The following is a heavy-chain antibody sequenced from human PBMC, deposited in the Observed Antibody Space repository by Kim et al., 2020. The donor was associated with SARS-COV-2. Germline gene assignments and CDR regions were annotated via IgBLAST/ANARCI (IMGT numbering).Heavy chain of an antibody. V-gene: IGHV4-4*06. Sequence: KSRVTMSVDTSKNQFSLRLSSVTAADTAVYYCARDAAPGYRDYYYYYMDVWGKGTTVTVSS. CDR3: ARDAAPGYRDYYYYYMDV. J-gene: IGHJ6*03. D-gene: IGHD5-12*01.